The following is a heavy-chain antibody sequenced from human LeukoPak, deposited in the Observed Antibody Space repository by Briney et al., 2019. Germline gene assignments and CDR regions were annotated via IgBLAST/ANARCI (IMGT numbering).Heavy chain of an antibody. CDR3: ARGHVGGYTYGGPFDI. Sequence: SETLSLTCTVSGGSISSYYWSWIRQPPGKGLEWIGYIYYSGSTNYNPSLKSRVTISVDTSKNQFSPKLTSVTAADTAVYYCARGHVGGYTYGGPFDIWGQGTVVTVSS. CDR2: IYYSGST. CDR1: GGSISSYY. J-gene: IGHJ3*02. V-gene: IGHV4-59*12. D-gene: IGHD5-18*01.